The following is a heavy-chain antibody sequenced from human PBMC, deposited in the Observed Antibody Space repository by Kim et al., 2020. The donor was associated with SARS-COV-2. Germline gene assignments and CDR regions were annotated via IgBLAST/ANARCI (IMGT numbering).Heavy chain of an antibody. V-gene: IGHV3-23*01. CDR2: ISGSGGST. J-gene: IGHJ4*02. Sequence: GGSLRLSCAASGFTFSSYAMSWVRQAPGKGLEWVSAISGSGGSTYYADSVKGRFTISRDNSKNTLYLQMNSLRAEDTAVYYCAKGPDYGDFLTHLDYWGQGTLVTVSS. CDR1: GFTFSSYA. CDR3: AKGPDYGDFLTHLDY. D-gene: IGHD4-17*01.